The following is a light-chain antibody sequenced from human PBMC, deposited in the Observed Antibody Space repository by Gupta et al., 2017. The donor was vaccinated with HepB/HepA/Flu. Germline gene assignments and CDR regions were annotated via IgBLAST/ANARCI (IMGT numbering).Light chain of an antibody. J-gene: IGLJ2*01. CDR2: GRD. V-gene: IGLV3-19*01. CDR3: NSQDSNGNHRV. CDR1: SLRSYY. Sequence: SSELTQDPAVSVALGQTVRITCQRDSLRSYYVSWYQQKPGQAPILVFYGRDNRPSGIPDRFSGSTSGNKSSLTIXGXQAEDEXDYYCNSQDSNGNHRVFGGGTKLTVL.